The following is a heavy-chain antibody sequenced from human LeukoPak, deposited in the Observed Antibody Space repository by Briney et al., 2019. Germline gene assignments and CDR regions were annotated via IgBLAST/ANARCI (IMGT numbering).Heavy chain of an antibody. CDR3: ARTGYNYGTPLND. CDR1: GFIFSSYA. V-gene: IGHV3-23*01. J-gene: IGHJ4*02. D-gene: IGHD5-18*01. CDR2: ISGSGEST. Sequence: GGSLRLSCEGSGFIFSSYAMTWVRQAPGKGLQWVSSISGSGESTYYADSMKGRFTISRDNSKNTLSLQMNSLRAEDTAVYYCARTGYNYGTPLNDWGQGTLVTVSS.